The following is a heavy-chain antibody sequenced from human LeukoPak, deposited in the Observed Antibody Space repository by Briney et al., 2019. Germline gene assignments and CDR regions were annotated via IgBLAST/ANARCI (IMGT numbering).Heavy chain of an antibody. D-gene: IGHD5-18*01. V-gene: IGHV3-23*01. CDR3: ARSTSGYSYGYGDY. J-gene: IGHJ4*02. Sequence: PGGSLRLSCAASRFTFSSYSMNWVRQAPGKGLQWVSGIGGSGDNTYYADSVKGRFTISRDNSKNTLYLQMNSLRAEDTAVYYCARSTSGYSYGYGDYWGQGILVTVSS. CDR2: IGGSGDNT. CDR1: RFTFSSYS.